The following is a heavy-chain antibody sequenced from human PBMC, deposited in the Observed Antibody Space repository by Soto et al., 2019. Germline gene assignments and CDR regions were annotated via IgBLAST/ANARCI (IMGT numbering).Heavy chain of an antibody. J-gene: IGHJ5*02. V-gene: IGHV3-48*03. CDR3: ARDTGRASADL. CDR1: GFTFSYYE. Sequence: ESGGDLVQPGGSLRLSCVGSGFTFSYYEMNWVRQAPGKGLERVAFISHTDRLTHYPDSVKGRFIISRDNAQNSLYLEMTSLRVEDTGVYYCARDTGRASADLWGQGTLVTVSS. D-gene: IGHD6-13*01. CDR2: ISHTDRLT.